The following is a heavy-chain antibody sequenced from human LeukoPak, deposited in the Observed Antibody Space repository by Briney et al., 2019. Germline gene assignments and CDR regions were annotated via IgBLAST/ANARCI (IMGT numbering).Heavy chain of an antibody. J-gene: IGHJ4*02. CDR1: GYTFSSNA. Sequence: ASVKVSCKASGYTFSSNAINWVRQAPGQGLEWMGWIDTNTGNPTYAQGFTGQFVFSLDTSVSTAYLQISSLKAEDTAEYFCARDYDSSGYFSDWGQGTLVTVSS. CDR3: ARDYDSSGYFSD. D-gene: IGHD3-22*01. V-gene: IGHV7-4-1*02. CDR2: IDTNTGNP.